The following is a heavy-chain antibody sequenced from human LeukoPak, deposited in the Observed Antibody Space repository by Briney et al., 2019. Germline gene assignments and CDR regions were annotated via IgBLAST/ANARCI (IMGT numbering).Heavy chain of an antibody. CDR3: ARGSCGGDCHTFDI. Sequence: PSQTLSLTCTVSGGSISSSSYYWSWIRQPAGKGLEWIGRIYTTGSANYNPSLKSRVTMSLDTSKNQFSLKLSSVTAADTALYYCARGSCGGDCHTFDIWGQGTMVTVSS. V-gene: IGHV4-61*02. CDR1: GGSISSSSYY. CDR2: IYTTGSA. D-gene: IGHD2-21*02. J-gene: IGHJ3*02.